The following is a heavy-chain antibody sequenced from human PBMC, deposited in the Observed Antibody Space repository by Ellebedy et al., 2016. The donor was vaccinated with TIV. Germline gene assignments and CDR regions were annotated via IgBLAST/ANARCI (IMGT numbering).Heavy chain of an antibody. J-gene: IGHJ4*02. V-gene: IGHV3-48*01. Sequence: PGGSLRLSCAASGFTFSSYSMNWVRQASGKGLEWVSYITGISSTIYYADSVKGRFTISRDNARTSLFLQMNSLRADDTAVYYCARACFGGACYFEHWGQGTQITVSS. CDR3: ARACFGGACYFEH. D-gene: IGHD3-3*01. CDR1: GFTFSSYS. CDR2: ITGISSTI.